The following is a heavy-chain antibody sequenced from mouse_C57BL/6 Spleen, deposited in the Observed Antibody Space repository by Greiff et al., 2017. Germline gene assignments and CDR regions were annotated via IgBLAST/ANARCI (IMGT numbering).Heavy chain of an antibody. Sequence: QVQLQQPGAELVKPGASVKMSCKASGYTFTSYWITWVKQRPGQGLEWIGDIYPGSGSTNYNEKFKSKATLTVDTSSSTAYMQLSSLTSEDPAVYYCARNYGSSYAAMDYWGQGTSVTVSS. V-gene: IGHV1-55*01. CDR3: ARNYGSSYAAMDY. CDR1: GYTFTSYW. J-gene: IGHJ4*01. D-gene: IGHD1-1*01. CDR2: IYPGSGST.